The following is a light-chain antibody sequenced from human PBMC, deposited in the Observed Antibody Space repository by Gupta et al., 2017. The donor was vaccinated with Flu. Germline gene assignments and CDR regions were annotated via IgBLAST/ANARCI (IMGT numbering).Light chain of an antibody. Sequence: EIVMTQSPATLSVSPGERATLSFRASQSVSSNLAWYQQKPGQAPRLLIYGASTRATGIPARFSGSGSGTEFTLTISSLQSEDFAVYDCQQYNNWPPITFGQGTRLEIK. V-gene: IGKV3-15*01. CDR1: QSVSSN. J-gene: IGKJ5*01. CDR3: QQYNNWPPIT. CDR2: GAS.